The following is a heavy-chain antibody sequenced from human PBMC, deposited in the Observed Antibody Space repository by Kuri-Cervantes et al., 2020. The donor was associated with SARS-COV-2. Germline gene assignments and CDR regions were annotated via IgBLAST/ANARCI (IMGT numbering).Heavy chain of an antibody. CDR3: ARDKDDGSGDGFDY. V-gene: IGHV3-11*04. D-gene: IGHD3-10*01. J-gene: IGHJ4*02. Sequence: GGSLRLSCTASGFIFSDYYMTWIRQAPGKGLEWVSNIGPSGTTKYYADSVKGRFTISRDNAKNSLYLQMSSLRAEDTAVYYCARDKDDGSGDGFDYWGQGTLVTVSS. CDR1: GFIFSDYY. CDR2: IGPSGTTK.